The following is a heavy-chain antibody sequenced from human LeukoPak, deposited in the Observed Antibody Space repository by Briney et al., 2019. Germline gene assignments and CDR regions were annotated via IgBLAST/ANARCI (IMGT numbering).Heavy chain of an antibody. J-gene: IGHJ4*02. CDR1: GFTFISYG. Sequence: GGSLRLSCAASGFTFISYGMSWVRQAPGKGLVWVSRIKSDGSSTSYADSVKGRITISRDNAKNTLYMQMNSLRAEDTAVYYCATGDYDSSGLDYWGQGTLVTVSS. CDR2: IKSDGSST. V-gene: IGHV3-74*01. D-gene: IGHD3-22*01. CDR3: ATGDYDSSGLDY.